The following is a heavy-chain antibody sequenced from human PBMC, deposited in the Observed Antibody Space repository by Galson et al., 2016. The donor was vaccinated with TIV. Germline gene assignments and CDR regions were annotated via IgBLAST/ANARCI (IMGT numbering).Heavy chain of an antibody. CDR1: GFTFGHYA. J-gene: IGHJ3*02. D-gene: IGHD1-1*01. V-gene: IGHV3-49*03. CDR2: ITSKTYGATT. Sequence: SLRLSCAASGFTFGHYAVNWFRQAPGKGLEWVGFITSKTYGATTEYAASVKGRFTISRDDSRNIAYLQMNSLKTEDTAVYYCTRTGMGSTRNDFDIWGQGTVVPVSS. CDR3: TRTGMGSTRNDFDI.